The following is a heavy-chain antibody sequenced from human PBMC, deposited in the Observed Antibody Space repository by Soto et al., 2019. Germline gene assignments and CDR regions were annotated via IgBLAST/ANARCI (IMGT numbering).Heavy chain of an antibody. CDR2: IHYSGST. CDR1: GGSISNYY. CDR3: ARVGSWYRGGYYYYYMDV. V-gene: IGHV4-59*01. J-gene: IGHJ6*03. D-gene: IGHD6-13*01. Sequence: SETLSLTCTVFGGSISNYYWSWIRQPPGKGLEWIGYIHYSGSTNYNPSLKSRATISVDTSKNQFSLKLSSVTAADTAVYYCARVGSWYRGGYYYYYMDVWGKGTTVTVSS.